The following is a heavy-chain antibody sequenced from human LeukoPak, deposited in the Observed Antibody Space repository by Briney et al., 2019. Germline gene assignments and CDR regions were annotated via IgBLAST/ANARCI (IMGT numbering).Heavy chain of an antibody. CDR1: GFTFSNAW. Sequence: GGSLRLSCAASGFTFSNAWMSWVRQAPGKGLEWVGRIKSKTDGGTTDYAAPVKGRFTISRDDSKNTLYLQMNSLKTEDTAVYSCTTDDTWQWLVVYWGQGTLVTVSS. V-gene: IGHV3-15*01. J-gene: IGHJ4*02. CDR3: TTDDTWQWLVVY. D-gene: IGHD6-19*01. CDR2: IKSKTDGGTT.